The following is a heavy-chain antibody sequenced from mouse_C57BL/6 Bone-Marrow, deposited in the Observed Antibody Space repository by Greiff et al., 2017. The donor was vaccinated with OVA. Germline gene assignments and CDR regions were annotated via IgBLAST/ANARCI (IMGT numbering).Heavy chain of an antibody. CDR1: GYTFTSYW. V-gene: IGHV1-69*01. J-gene: IGHJ2*01. Sequence: QVQLKQPGAELVMPGASVKLSCKASGYTFTSYWMHWVKQRPGQGLEWIGEIDPSDSYTNYNQKLKGKSTLPVDKSASTAYMQLSSLTSEDSAVYYCARGSPLYYFDYWGQGTTLTVSS. CDR3: ARGSPLYYFDY. CDR2: IDPSDSYT. D-gene: IGHD3-1*01.